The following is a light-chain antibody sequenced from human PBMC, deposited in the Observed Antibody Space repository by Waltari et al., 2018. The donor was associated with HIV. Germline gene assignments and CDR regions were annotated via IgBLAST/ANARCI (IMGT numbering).Light chain of an antibody. V-gene: IGLV2-23*01. J-gene: IGLJ3*02. Sequence: QSALPQPASVSVSPGQPIPISCNATAVAIGYMTFVSWYQQFPGTAPHLIIYGGSIRSSRVSHRFSASNSGKTASLTISGLQTADEAIYYCCAYVGTLTPAFGGGTQLTVL. CDR2: GGS. CDR1: AVAIGYMTF. CDR3: CAYVGTLTPA.